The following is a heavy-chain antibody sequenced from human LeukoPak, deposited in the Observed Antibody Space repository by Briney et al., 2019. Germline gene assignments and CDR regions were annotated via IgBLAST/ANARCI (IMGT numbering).Heavy chain of an antibody. V-gene: IGHV4-59*01. J-gene: IGHJ4*02. CDR3: ARRASSSWYDHFDY. CDR2: IYYSGST. D-gene: IGHD6-13*01. CDR1: GGSISSYY. Sequence: SETLSLTCTVSGGSISSYYWSWIRQPPGKGLEWIGYIYYSGSTNYNPSLKSRVTISVDTSKNQFSLKLSSVTAADTAVYYCARRASSSWYDHFDYWGQGTLVTVSS.